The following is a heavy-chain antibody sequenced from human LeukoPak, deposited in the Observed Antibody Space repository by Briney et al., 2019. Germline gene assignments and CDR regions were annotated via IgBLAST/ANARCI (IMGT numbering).Heavy chain of an antibody. D-gene: IGHD3-22*01. CDR2: ISGSGGST. CDR3: AKYLHDSSFDY. J-gene: IGHJ4*02. CDR1: GSPFGSFP. V-gene: IGHV3-23*01. Sequence: GGSLGLSFAPPGSPFGSFPLSWVGQAPGRGLGWVSAISGSGGSTYYADSVKGRFTISRDNSKNTLYLQMNSLRAEDTAVYYCAKYLHDSSFDYWGQGTLVTVSS.